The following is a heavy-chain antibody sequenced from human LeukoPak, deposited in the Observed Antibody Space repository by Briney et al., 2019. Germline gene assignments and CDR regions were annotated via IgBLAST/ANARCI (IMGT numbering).Heavy chain of an antibody. CDR1: GFTFSSYA. V-gene: IGHV3-23*01. J-gene: IGHJ4*02. D-gene: IGHD2-2*01. CDR3: ARDSEYQLLFTPPDY. CDR2: ISGSGGST. Sequence: PGGSLRLSCAASGFTFSSYAMSWVRQAPGKGLEWVSAISGSGGSTYYADSVKGRFTISRDNSKNTLYLQMNSLRAEDTAVYYCARDSEYQLLFTPPDYWGQGTLVTVSS.